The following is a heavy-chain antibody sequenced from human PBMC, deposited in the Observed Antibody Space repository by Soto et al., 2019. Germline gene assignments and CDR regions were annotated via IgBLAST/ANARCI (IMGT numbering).Heavy chain of an antibody. CDR1: GFTVSSKY. D-gene: IGHD3-3*01. CDR2: IQSGGTT. J-gene: IGHJ3*02. CDR3: AKDHVIFGVVNKYPHDAFDI. Sequence: GGSLRLSCAASGFTVSSKYMTWVLQAPWKGLEWVSIIQSGGTTYYAASVKGRFTISRDNSKNTLHLQMNSLRAEDTAVYYCAKDHVIFGVVNKYPHDAFDIWGQGTMVTVSS. V-gene: IGHV3-66*01.